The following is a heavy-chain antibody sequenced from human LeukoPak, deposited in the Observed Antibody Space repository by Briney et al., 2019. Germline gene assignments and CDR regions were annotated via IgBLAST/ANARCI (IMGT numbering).Heavy chain of an antibody. V-gene: IGHV3-23*01. Sequence: PGGSLRLSCAASGFTFSSYAMSWVRQAPGKGLEWVSAISGSGGSTYYADSVKGRFTISRDNSKNTLYLQMNSLRAEDTAVYYCAKEQYARSTTVTMFDYWGQGTLVTVSS. J-gene: IGHJ4*02. CDR2: ISGSGGST. D-gene: IGHD4-17*01. CDR3: AKEQYARSTTVTMFDY. CDR1: GFTFSSYA.